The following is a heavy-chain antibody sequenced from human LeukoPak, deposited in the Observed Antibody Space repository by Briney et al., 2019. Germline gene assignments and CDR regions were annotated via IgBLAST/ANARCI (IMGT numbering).Heavy chain of an antibody. CDR1: GFTFSSYA. Sequence: GGSLRLSCAASGFTFSSYAMSWVRQAPGKGLEWVSAISGSGGSTYYADSVKGRFTISRDNSKNTLYLQMNSLRAEDTAVYYCAKDGRDSSGYRFDYWGQGTLVTVSP. D-gene: IGHD3-22*01. V-gene: IGHV3-23*01. CDR3: AKDGRDSSGYRFDY. CDR2: ISGSGGST. J-gene: IGHJ4*02.